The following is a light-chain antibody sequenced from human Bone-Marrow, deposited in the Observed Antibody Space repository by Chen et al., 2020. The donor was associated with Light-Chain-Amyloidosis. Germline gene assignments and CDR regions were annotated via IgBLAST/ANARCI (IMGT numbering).Light chain of an antibody. Sequence: SYVLTQPSSVSVAPGQTATIACGGNNIGSTSVHWYQQTPGQAPLLVGYDDSDRPSGIPERLSGSKSGNTATLTISRVEAGDEADYDCQVWDRSSDRPVFGGGTKLTVL. CDR3: QVWDRSSDRPV. V-gene: IGLV3-21*02. CDR2: DDS. J-gene: IGLJ3*02. CDR1: NIGSTS.